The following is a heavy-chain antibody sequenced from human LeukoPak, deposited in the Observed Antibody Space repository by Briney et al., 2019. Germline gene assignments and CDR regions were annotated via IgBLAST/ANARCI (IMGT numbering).Heavy chain of an antibody. CDR3: AREWFGENDFDY. J-gene: IGHJ4*02. CDR1: RFTFSSYW. D-gene: IGHD3-10*01. Sequence: GGSLRLSCAASRFTFSSYWMSWVRQAPGKGLEWVANIKQDGSEKYYVDSVKGRFTISRDNAKNSLYLQMNSLRAEDTAVYYCAREWFGENDFDYWGQGTLVTVSS. CDR2: IKQDGSEK. V-gene: IGHV3-7*01.